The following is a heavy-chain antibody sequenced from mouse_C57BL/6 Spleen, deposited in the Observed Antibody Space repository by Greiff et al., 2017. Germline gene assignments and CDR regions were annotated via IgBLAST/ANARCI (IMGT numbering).Heavy chain of an antibody. V-gene: IGHV1-81*01. J-gene: IGHJ4*01. CDR3: ARTDYDGYYGRAMDY. Sequence: QVQLKESGAELARPGASVKLSCKASGYTFTSYGISWVKQRTGQGLEWIGEIYPRSGNTYYNEKFKGKATLTADKSSSTAYMELRSLTSEDSAVYFCARTDYDGYYGRAMDYWGQGTSVTVSS. CDR2: IYPRSGNT. CDR1: GYTFTSYG. D-gene: IGHD2-3*01.